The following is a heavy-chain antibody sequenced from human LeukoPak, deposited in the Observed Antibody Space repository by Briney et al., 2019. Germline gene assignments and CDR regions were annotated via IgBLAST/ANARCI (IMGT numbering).Heavy chain of an antibody. D-gene: IGHD3-10*01. Sequence: PSETLSLTCTVSGGSVSSGVYYWSWIRQPPGKGLEYIGYIYYSGSTNYTPSLKSRVTISVDTSKHQFSLKLSSVTAADTAVYYCARHVGNSGSGSYLTYFDYWGQGTLVTVSS. V-gene: IGHV4-61*08. CDR1: GGSVSSGVYY. J-gene: IGHJ4*02. CDR2: IYYSGST. CDR3: ARHVGNSGSGSYLTYFDY.